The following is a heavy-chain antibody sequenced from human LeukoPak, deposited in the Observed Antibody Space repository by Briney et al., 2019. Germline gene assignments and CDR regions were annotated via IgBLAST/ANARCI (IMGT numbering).Heavy chain of an antibody. D-gene: IGHD1-26*01. J-gene: IGHJ4*02. Sequence: ASVKVSCKASGYTFTSYYMHWVRQAPGQGLEWMGIINPSGGSTSYAQKFQGRVTMTRDTSTGTVYMELSSLRSEDTAVYYCARATGGSYTPPPFDYWGQGTLVTVSS. CDR1: GYTFTSYY. V-gene: IGHV1-46*01. CDR3: ARATGGSYTPPPFDY. CDR2: INPSGGST.